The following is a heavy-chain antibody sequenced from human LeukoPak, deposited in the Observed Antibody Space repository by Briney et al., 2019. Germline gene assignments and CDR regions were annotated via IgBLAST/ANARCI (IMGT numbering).Heavy chain of an antibody. V-gene: IGHV1-18*04. CDR3: ARGADYYGSGRRDYGMDV. D-gene: IGHD3-10*01. CDR2: ISAYNGNT. CDR1: GYTFTSYG. Sequence: ASVKVSCKASGYTFTSYGISWERQAPGQGLEWMGWISAYNGNTNYAQKLQGRVTMTTDTSTSTAYMELKSLRSDDTAVYYCARGADYYGSGRRDYGMDVWGKGTTVTVSS. J-gene: IGHJ6*04.